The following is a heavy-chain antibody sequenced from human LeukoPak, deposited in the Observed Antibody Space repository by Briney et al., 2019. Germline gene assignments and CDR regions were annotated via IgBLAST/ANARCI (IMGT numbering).Heavy chain of an antibody. Sequence: PSETLSLTCTVSGGSISSSSYYWGWIRQPPGRGLEWIGSIYYSGSTYYNPYRKGRVTISVDTSKNQFSLKLSSVTAADTAVYYCARDGGGGLWDYWGQGTLVTVSS. CDR2: IYYSGST. J-gene: IGHJ4*02. V-gene: IGHV4-39*07. CDR1: GGSISSSSYY. CDR3: ARDGGGGLWDY. D-gene: IGHD2-21*01.